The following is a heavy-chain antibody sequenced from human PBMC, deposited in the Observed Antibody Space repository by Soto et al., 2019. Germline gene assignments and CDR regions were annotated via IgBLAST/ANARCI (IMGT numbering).Heavy chain of an antibody. CDR1: GGSISSSDYW. J-gene: IGHJ4*02. V-gene: IGHV4-39*01. Sequence: QLQLQESGPGLVKPAETLSLTCTVSGGSISSSDYWWGWIRQPPGKGLEWIGSIYYTGSTYYNPSLKSRVIISVDTSKNQFSLRLSSVTAADPAVYYCARQIGRGSWSLDHWGQGTLVTVSS. D-gene: IGHD6-13*01. CDR3: ARQIGRGSWSLDH. CDR2: IYYTGST.